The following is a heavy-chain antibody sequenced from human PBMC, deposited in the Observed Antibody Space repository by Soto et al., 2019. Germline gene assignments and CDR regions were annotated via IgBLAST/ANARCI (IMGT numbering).Heavy chain of an antibody. D-gene: IGHD3-10*01. Sequence: SDTLSLTCTVSGGSISSGGYYWSWIRQHPGKGLEWIGYIYYSGSTYYNPSLKSRVTMSVDTSKNQFSLKLSSVTAADTAVYYCARDLTMVRGGFQNWGQGTLVTVPS. J-gene: IGHJ1*01. CDR1: GGSISSGGYY. V-gene: IGHV4-31*03. CDR2: IYYSGST. CDR3: ARDLTMVRGGFQN.